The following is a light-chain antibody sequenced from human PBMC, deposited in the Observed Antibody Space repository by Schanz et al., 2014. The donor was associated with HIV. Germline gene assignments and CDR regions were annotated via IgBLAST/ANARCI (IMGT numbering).Light chain of an antibody. CDR3: CSYAYRNIVL. CDR1: SSDVGTYNL. CDR2: EVS. Sequence: QSALTQPASVSGSPGQSITISCTGTSSDVGTYNLVSWYRQYPGKAPQLMIYEVSRRPSGFSDRLSGSKSGNTASLTISGLRAEDEGQYYCCSYAYRNIVLFGGGTKLTVL. V-gene: IGLV2-23*02. J-gene: IGLJ2*01.